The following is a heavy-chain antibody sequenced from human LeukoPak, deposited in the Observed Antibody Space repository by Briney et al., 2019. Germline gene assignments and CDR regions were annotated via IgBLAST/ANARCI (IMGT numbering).Heavy chain of an antibody. D-gene: IGHD6-13*01. V-gene: IGHV4-38-2*01. CDR2: RYHTGST. J-gene: IGHJ4*02. CDR3: ARRETNSWHNY. CDR1: GYSISSGYY. Sequence: SETLSLTCAVSGYSISSGYYWGWIRQPPGKGLEWIGSRYHTGSTHYNPSLKSRVTISVDTSKNQFSLKVNSVTAADTAVYYCARRETNSWHNYWGQGTWVTVSS.